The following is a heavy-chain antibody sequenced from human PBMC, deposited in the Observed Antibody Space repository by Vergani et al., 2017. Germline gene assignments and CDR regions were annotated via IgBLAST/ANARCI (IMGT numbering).Heavy chain of an antibody. CDR3: AKGTTVTTGLYYFDY. CDR2: ISGSGGST. D-gene: IGHD4-17*01. Sequence: EVQLLESGGGLVQPGGSLRLSCAASGFTFRSYAMSWVRQAPGKGLEGVSVISGSGGSTYYEDSVKGGFTISRGNSKNTLYLQMNSLSAEDTAVYYCAKGTTVTTGLYYFDYWGQGTLVTVSS. J-gene: IGHJ4*02. CDR1: GFTFRSYA. V-gene: IGHV3-23*01.